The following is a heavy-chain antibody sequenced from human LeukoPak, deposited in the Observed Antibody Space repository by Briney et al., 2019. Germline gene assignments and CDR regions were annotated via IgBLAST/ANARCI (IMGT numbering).Heavy chain of an antibody. J-gene: IGHJ4*02. CDR3: ARIGLRYFDWLLSRSWYFDY. CDR1: GGSFSGYY. CDR2: INHSGST. D-gene: IGHD3-9*01. V-gene: IGHV4-34*01. Sequence: SETLSLTCAVYGGSFSGYYWGWIRQPPGKGLEWIGEINHSGSTNYNPSLKSRVTISVDTSKNQFSLKLSSVTAADTAVYYCARIGLRYFDWLLSRSWYFDYWGQGTLVTVSS.